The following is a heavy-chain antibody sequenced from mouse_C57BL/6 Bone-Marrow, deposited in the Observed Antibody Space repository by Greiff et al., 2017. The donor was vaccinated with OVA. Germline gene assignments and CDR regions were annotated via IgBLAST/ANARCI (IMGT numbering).Heavy chain of an antibody. Sequence: EVKLVESGGGLVKPGGSLKLSCAASGFTFSSYAMSWVRQTPEKRLEWVATISDGGSYTYYPDNVKGRFTISRDNAKNTLYLQMSHLKSEDTAMYYCARNWDVAWFAYWGQGTLVTVSA. D-gene: IGHD4-1*01. CDR1: GFTFSSYA. CDR3: ARNWDVAWFAY. J-gene: IGHJ3*01. V-gene: IGHV5-4*03. CDR2: ISDGGSYT.